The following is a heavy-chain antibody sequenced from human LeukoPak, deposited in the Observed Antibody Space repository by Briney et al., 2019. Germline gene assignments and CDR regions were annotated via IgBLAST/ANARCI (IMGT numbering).Heavy chain of an antibody. CDR1: GGSFSGYY. V-gene: IGHV4-34*01. D-gene: IGHD3-10*01. CDR2: INHSGST. J-gene: IGHJ4*02. CDR3: ARVTMVRGVISPFDY. Sequence: PSETLSLTCAVYGGSFSGYYWSWVRQPPGKGLERIGEINHSGSTNYNPSLKSRVTISVDTSKNQFSLKLSSVTAADTAVYYCARVTMVRGVISPFDYWGQGTLVTVSS.